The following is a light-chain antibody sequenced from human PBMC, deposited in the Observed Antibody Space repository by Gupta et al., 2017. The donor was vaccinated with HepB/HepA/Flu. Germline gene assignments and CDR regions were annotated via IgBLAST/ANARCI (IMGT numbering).Light chain of an antibody. V-gene: IGLV1-40*01. CDR2: DNG. CDR1: RSNIGAGYD. CDR3: QSYDRSVSGYV. Sequence: QSVLTQPPSVSGAPGQRVTISCTGTRSNIGAGYDVHWYQHLPGGAPKLVIYDNGDRPSGVPDRFAGSKSGTSASLAITGLQAEDEADYYCQSYDRSVSGYVLGTGTKVTV. J-gene: IGLJ1*01.